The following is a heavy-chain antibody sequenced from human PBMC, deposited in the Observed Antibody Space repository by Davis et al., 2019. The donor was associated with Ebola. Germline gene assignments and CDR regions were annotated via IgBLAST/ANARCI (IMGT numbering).Heavy chain of an antibody. D-gene: IGHD1-1*01. V-gene: IGHV1-18*01. CDR2: ISAHNGNT. CDR3: ARDFLNWIPGAGWFDP. Sequence: ASVKVSCKASGSAFSSYCFSWVRQAPGQGLEWMGWISAHNGNTNYAQNLQGRVTMTTDTSTTTAYMELRILRSDDTAVYYCARDFLNWIPGAGWFDPWGQGTLDIVSS. CDR1: GSAFSSYC. J-gene: IGHJ5*02.